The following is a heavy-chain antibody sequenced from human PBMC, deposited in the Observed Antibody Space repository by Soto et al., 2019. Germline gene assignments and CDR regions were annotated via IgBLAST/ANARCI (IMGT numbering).Heavy chain of an antibody. Sequence: GGSLRLPCAASGFTCSSYAMSWVRQAPGKGLEWVSAISGSGGSTYYADSVKGRFTNSRDNSKNTLYLQMNSLRAEDTAVYYWAKSYSSSWYEPDYWGQGTLVTVS. D-gene: IGHD6-13*01. CDR1: GFTCSSYA. J-gene: IGHJ4*02. CDR3: AKSYSSSWYEPDY. CDR2: ISGSGGST. V-gene: IGHV3-23*01.